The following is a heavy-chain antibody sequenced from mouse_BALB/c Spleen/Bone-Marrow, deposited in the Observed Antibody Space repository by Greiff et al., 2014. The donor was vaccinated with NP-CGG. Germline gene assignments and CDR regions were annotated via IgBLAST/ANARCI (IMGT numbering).Heavy chain of an antibody. CDR3: ARQDYYAGSYRYFDV. V-gene: IGHV5-4*02. D-gene: IGHD1-1*01. J-gene: IGHJ1*01. CDR1: GFTFSDYF. CDR2: ISDGGSST. Sequence: DVHLVESGGGLVKPGGSLKLSCAASGFTFSDYFMYWVRQTPEKRLEWVATISDGGSSTYYPDSVKGRFTISRDNAKNNLYLQMSSLKSEDIAMYYCARQDYYAGSYRYFDVRGAGTTVTVSS.